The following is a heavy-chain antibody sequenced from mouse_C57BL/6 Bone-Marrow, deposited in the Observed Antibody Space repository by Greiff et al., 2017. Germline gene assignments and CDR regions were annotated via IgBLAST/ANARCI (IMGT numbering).Heavy chain of an antibody. CDR1: GYSFTGYY. CDR2: INPSTGGT. J-gene: IGHJ2*01. Sequence: EVKLMESGPELVKPGASVKISCKASGYSFTGYYMNWVKQSPEKSLEWIGEINPSTGGTTYNQKFKAKATLTVDKSSSTAYMQLKSLTSEDSAVYYCARQGNYFDYWGQGTTLTVSS. V-gene: IGHV1-42*01. CDR3: ARQGNYFDY.